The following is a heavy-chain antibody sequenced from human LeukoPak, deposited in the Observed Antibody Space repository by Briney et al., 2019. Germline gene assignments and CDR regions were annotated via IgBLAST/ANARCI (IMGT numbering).Heavy chain of an antibody. J-gene: IGHJ5*02. CDR2: INPNSGGT. CDR1: GGTFSSYA. CDR3: AREVSSA. Sequence: ASVKVSCKASGGTFSSYAISWARQAPGQGLEWMGWINPNSGGTNYAQKFQGRVTMTRDTSISTAYMELSRLTSDDTAIYYCAREVSSAWGQGTLVTVSS. V-gene: IGHV1-2*02.